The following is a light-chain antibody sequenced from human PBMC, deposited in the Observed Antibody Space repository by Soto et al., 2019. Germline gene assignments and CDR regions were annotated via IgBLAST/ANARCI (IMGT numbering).Light chain of an antibody. CDR1: QDISTY. Sequence: DIQMTQSPSSLSASVGDRVTITCQASQDISTYLNWYQQKPGKAPKLLIYDATNLETGVPSRFSGSGSATDFTFTISNLQPEDFATYYCQQDDTLPLTFGGGTKVDIK. J-gene: IGKJ4*01. V-gene: IGKV1-33*01. CDR3: QQDDTLPLT. CDR2: DAT.